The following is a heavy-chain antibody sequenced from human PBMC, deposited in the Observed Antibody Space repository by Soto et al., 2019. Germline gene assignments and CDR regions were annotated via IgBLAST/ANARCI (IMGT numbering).Heavy chain of an antibody. V-gene: IGHV1-18*01. CDR2: ISGYNGDT. D-gene: IGHD1-26*01. J-gene: IGHJ4*02. CDR1: GYTFTRYG. Sequence: ASVKVSCKASGYTFTRYGISWVRQAPGQGLEWMGWISGYNGDTNYAQKVQGRVTMTIDTSTSTAYMELRSLTSDDTAVYYCARSGVWEPRDYWGQGTLVTVSS. CDR3: ARSGVWEPRDY.